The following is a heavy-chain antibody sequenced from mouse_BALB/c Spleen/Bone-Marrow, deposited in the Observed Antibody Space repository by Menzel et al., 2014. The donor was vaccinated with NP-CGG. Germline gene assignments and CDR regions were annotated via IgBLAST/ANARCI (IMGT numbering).Heavy chain of an antibody. J-gene: IGHJ2*01. D-gene: IGHD6-1*01. V-gene: IGHV14-3*02. CDR2: IDPANGNT. CDR1: GFNIRDTY. CDR3: NAEHGNYHYFDY. Sequence: EVRLQQYGAELGRPGASVKMSCPVSGFNIRDTYMHWVKQRPEQCLGGNGRIDPANGNTKYDPKFQGKATITADTSSNTAYLQLSSLTSEDTAVYYCNAEHGNYHYFDYWGQSTTLSVSS.